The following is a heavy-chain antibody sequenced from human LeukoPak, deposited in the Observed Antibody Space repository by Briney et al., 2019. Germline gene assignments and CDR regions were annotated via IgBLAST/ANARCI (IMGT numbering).Heavy chain of an antibody. J-gene: IGHJ4*02. CDR3: ARLPRVGGYSGYDPAFDY. D-gene: IGHD5-12*01. CDR2: IYYSGST. CDR1: GRSISSYY. V-gene: IGHV4-59*08. Sequence: PSETLSLTCPVSGRSISSYYWSWIRQPPGKGLEWIGYIYYSGSTNYNPSLKSRVTISVDTSKNQFSLKQSSVTAADTAVYYCARLPRVGGYSGYDPAFDYWGQGTLVTVSS.